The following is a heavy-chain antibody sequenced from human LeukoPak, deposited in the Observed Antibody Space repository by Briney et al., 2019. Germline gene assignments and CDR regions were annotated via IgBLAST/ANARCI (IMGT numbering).Heavy chain of an antibody. CDR2: INSDGSST. J-gene: IGHJ4*02. V-gene: IGHV3-74*01. CDR3: ARELPATATFDY. Sequence: AGGSLRLSCAASGFTFSSYWMHWVRQAPGKGLVWVSRINSDGSSTSYADSVKGRFTISRNNAKNTLYLQMNSLRAEDTAVYYCARELPATATFDYWGQGTLVTVSS. CDR1: GFTFSSYW. D-gene: IGHD2-15*01.